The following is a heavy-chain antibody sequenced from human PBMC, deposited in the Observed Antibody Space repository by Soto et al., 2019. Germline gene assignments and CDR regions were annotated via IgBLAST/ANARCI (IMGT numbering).Heavy chain of an antibody. CDR1: GGTFSSYA. Sequence: SVKVSCKASGGTFSSYAISWVRQAPGEGLEWMGGIIPSFGTSNYAQKFQGRVTITADESTSTAYMELSSLRSEDTAVYYCGSDIKCHSSGWTRFNYWGQGTLVTVSS. J-gene: IGHJ4*02. V-gene: IGHV1-69*13. CDR3: GSDIKCHSSGWTRFNY. CDR2: IIPSFGTS. D-gene: IGHD6-19*01.